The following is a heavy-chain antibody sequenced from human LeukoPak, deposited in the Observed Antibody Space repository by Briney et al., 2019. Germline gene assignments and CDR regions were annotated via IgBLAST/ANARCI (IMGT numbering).Heavy chain of an antibody. V-gene: IGHV4-34*01. Sequence: SEPLSLTCGVCGGLFSGYYGYWLRQPPGEGVEWSGEIDHNGYTNYSPSLESRVNISVDKSKNQFSLKVYTLTAADTAVYYCASGGPYYMGVWVKGATATVSS. CDR1: GGLFSGYY. J-gene: IGHJ6*03. CDR2: IDHNGYT. CDR3: ASGGPYYMGV.